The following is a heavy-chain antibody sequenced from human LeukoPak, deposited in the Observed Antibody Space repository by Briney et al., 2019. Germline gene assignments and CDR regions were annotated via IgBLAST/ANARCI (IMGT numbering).Heavy chain of an antibody. CDR1: GGSISSYY. Sequence: SETLSLTCTVSGGSISSYYWSWLRQPPGKGLEGIGYIYYGGSTNYNPSLTSRVTISVDTSKNQFSLKLSSVTAADTAVYYCARAAVAGTRADWFDPWGQGTLVTVSS. V-gene: IGHV4-59*08. CDR2: IYYGGST. CDR3: ARAAVAGTRADWFDP. J-gene: IGHJ5*02. D-gene: IGHD6-19*01.